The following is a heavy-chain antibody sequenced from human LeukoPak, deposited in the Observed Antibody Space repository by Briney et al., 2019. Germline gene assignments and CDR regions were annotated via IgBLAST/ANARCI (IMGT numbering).Heavy chain of an antibody. CDR1: GXSFTSYW. J-gene: IGHJ4*02. D-gene: IGHD5-24*01. CDR3: AKRGGDGYNYFDY. V-gene: IGHV5-51*01. Sequence: GESLKISSKGSGXSFTSYWIGWVRQMPGKGLEWMAIIYPGDSHTTYRPSSPGQVTMPADKSISTAYLQWTSLKASDTAMDYCAKRGGDGYNYFDYWGQGTLVTVSS. CDR2: IYPGDSHT.